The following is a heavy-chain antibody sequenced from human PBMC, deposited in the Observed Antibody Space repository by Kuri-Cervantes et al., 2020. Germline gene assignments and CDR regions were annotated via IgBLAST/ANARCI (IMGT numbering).Heavy chain of an antibody. J-gene: IGHJ4*02. V-gene: IGHV3-33*01. Sequence: GGSLRLSCAASGFTFSSYGMHWVRQAPGKGLEWVAVIWYDGSNKYYADSVKGRFTISRDNSKNTLYLQMNSLRAEDTAVYYCATGNSGTAGFDYWGQGTLVTVSS. CDR3: ATGNSGTAGFDY. D-gene: IGHD3-10*01. CDR2: IWYDGSNK. CDR1: GFTFSSYG.